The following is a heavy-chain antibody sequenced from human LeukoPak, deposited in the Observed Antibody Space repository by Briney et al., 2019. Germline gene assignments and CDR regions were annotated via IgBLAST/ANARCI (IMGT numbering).Heavy chain of an antibody. CDR1: GGSISSYY. CDR2: IYYNGST. Sequence: SETLSLTCTVSGGSISSYYWSWIRQSPGKGLEWIGYIYYNGSTKYNPSLKSRVIISVDTSKKQFSLKLSSVTAADTAVYYCARLPSDLGYFDYWGQGTLVTVSS. CDR3: ARLPSDLGYFDY. V-gene: IGHV4-59*08. D-gene: IGHD3-3*01. J-gene: IGHJ4*02.